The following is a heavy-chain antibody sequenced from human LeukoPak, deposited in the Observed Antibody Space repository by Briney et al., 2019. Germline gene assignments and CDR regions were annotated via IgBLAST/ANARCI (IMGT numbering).Heavy chain of an antibody. J-gene: IGHJ4*02. Sequence: GSLRLSCAASGFTFSDSFMNWIRQAPGKGLEWLSYISHSGSNLDYAESVRGRFTISRDNANHSLYLQINSLRAEDTAVYYCARGDSSGVPDYWGQGTLVTVSS. CDR1: GFTFSDSF. V-gene: IGHV3-11*01. D-gene: IGHD3-22*01. CDR2: ISHSGSNL. CDR3: ARGDSSGVPDY.